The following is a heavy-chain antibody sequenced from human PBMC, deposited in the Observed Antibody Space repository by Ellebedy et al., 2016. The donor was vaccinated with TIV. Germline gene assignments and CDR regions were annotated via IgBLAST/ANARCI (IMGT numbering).Heavy chain of an antibody. V-gene: IGHV4-4*02. CDR3: ARTVRGVITY. D-gene: IGHD3-10*01. CDR1: GGSISSINW. Sequence: SETLSLXXALSGGSISSINWWSWVRLPPGKGLEWIGAIYHSGSTNYNPSLKSRVTISVDKSKNQFSLNLSSVTAADTAVYYCARTVRGVITYWGQGTLVTVSS. CDR2: IYHSGST. J-gene: IGHJ4*02.